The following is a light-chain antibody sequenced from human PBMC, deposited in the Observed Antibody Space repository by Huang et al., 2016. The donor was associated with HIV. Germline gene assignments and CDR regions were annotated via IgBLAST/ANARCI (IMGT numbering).Light chain of an antibody. J-gene: IGKJ1*01. CDR3: LQHHGYPRT. Sequence: DIQLTQSPSAMSASVGDRVSITCRASQGIAKYLAWFQQKPGGAPKRLIYAASSLQSGVPSRFSGSGSGTKFTLTISSLQPEDFATYYCLQHHGYPRTFGQGTKV. CDR2: AAS. CDR1: QGIAKY. V-gene: IGKV1-17*03.